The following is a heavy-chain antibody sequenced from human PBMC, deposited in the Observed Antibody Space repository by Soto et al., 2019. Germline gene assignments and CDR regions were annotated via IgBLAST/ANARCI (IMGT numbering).Heavy chain of an antibody. CDR3: ATYYGSGSYYGY. D-gene: IGHD3-10*01. V-gene: IGHV3-73*01. J-gene: IGHJ4*02. CDR2: IRSKANSYAT. CDR1: GFTFSGSA. Sequence: GGSLRLSCAASGFTFSGSAMHWVRQASGKGLEWVGRIRSKANSYATAYAASVKGRFTISRDDSKNTAYLQMNSLKTDYTAVYYCATYYGSGSYYGYWGQGTLVTVSS.